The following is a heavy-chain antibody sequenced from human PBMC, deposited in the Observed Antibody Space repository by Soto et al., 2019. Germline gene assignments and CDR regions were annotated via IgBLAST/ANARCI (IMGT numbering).Heavy chain of an antibody. V-gene: IGHV3-23*01. CDR2: IGESGTPT. CDR3: ARYIPGVRYYGMDV. Sequence: AGGSLRLSCAASGFTFSSYAMKWVRQAPGKGLEWVSLIGESGTPTHYADSVKGRFTISRDNSGNTLFLEMYSLRAEDTAVYYCARYIPGVRYYGMDVWGQGTTVTVSS. CDR1: GFTFSSYA. J-gene: IGHJ6*02. D-gene: IGHD2-2*01.